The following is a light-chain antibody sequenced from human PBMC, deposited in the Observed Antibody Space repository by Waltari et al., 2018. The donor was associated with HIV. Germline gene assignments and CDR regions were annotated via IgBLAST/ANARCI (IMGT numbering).Light chain of an antibody. CDR1: ESVRRTY. J-gene: IGKJ3*01. Sequence: EILLTQSPGTLSLSPGESAILSCRASESVRRTYLAWYQQKPGQAPRLLISGGSNRATGIPDRFRGSGSGTDFTLTISRLEPEDFAVYYCQQYGGSPIFTFGPGTKVEIK. CDR3: QQYGGSPIFT. V-gene: IGKV3-20*01. CDR2: GGS.